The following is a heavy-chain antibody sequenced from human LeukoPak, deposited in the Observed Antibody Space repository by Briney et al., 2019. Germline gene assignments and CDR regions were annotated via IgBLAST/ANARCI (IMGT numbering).Heavy chain of an antibody. J-gene: IGHJ4*02. CDR2: ITSNGGRT. CDR1: GITFNSYA. V-gene: IGHV3-64D*09. Sequence: GGSLRLSCSASGITFNSYAMHWVRQAPGKGLEYVSGITSNGGRTYYADSVKGRFTISRDNSKNTLYLQMSSLRAEDTALYYCIKDQKYCGGYCSPGHYFDYWGQGSLVTVSS. CDR3: IKDQKYCGGYCSPGHYFDY. D-gene: IGHD2-21*02.